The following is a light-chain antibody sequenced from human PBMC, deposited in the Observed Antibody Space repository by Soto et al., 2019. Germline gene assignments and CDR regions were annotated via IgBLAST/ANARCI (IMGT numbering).Light chain of an antibody. CDR2: EVT. J-gene: IGLJ1*01. V-gene: IGLV2-23*02. Sequence: QSALTQPASVSGSPGQSITVSCTRTSSDVGSFNFVSWYQQHPGKAPNVVIYEVTKRPSGVSNRFSGSKSGNTASLKISGIQADDEADYYCCSDAGSSTYVFGTGTKVTVL. CDR1: SSDVGSFNF. CDR3: CSDAGSSTYV.